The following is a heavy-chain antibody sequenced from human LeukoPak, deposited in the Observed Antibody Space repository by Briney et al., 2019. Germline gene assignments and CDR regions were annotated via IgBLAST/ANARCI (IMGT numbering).Heavy chain of an antibody. V-gene: IGHV3-23*01. CDR2: ITGSGATP. J-gene: IGHJ1*01. CDR3: VKLRHCSGVSCYWDPSYDL. D-gene: IGHD2-2*01. Sequence: PGGSLRLSGAASGFTFSSHAMSWVRQAPGKGLEWVASITGSGATPKYADFAKGRFTISRDNSKNTLYLQLNSLRVEDTAEYLCVKLRHCSGVSCYWDPSYDLWGQGTLVAVSS. CDR1: GFTFSSHA.